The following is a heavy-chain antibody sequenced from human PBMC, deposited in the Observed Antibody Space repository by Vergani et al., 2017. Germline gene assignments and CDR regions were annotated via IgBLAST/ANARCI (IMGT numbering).Heavy chain of an antibody. CDR2: INYVGRT. D-gene: IGHD3-16*01. V-gene: IGHV4-39*01. J-gene: IGHJ2*01. CDR3: AGGRGDNWYFDL. Sequence: VQLQESGPGLVKPSETLSLICTVSGGSINPSSSFWGWIRQSPGKGLEWIGSINYVGRTYYIPSLQSRATVFVDTSKNQFSLNLTSVTAADTAVYYCAGGRGDNWYFDLWGRGTLVTVSS. CDR1: GGSINPSSSF.